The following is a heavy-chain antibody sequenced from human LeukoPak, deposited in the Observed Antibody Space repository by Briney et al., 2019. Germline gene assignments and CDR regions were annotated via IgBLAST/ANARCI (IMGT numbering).Heavy chain of an antibody. D-gene: IGHD2-15*01. V-gene: IGHV7-4-1*02. CDR1: GYTFTSYA. CDR3: ARDWAVVAATPMDY. Sequence: ASVKVSCKASGYTFTSYAMNWVRQAPGQGLEWMGWINTNTGNPTYAQGFTGRFVFSLGTSVSTAYLQISSLKAEDTAVYYCARDWAVVAATPMDYWGQGTLVTVSS. J-gene: IGHJ4*02. CDR2: INTNTGNP.